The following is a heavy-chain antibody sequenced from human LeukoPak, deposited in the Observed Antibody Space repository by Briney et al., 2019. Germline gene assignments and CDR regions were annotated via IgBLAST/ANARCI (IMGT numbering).Heavy chain of an antibody. D-gene: IGHD5-24*01. V-gene: IGHV3-7*04. CDR1: RFTFTNYF. J-gene: IGHJ4*02. Sequence: GGSLRLSCAASRFTFTNYFMSWVRQAPGKGLEWVANISQDGSEKSYVDSVKGRFTISRDNAKNSLYLQMNSLRAEDSAVYYCARDDRDGYNYFAYWGQGTLVTVSS. CDR2: ISQDGSEK. CDR3: ARDDRDGYNYFAY.